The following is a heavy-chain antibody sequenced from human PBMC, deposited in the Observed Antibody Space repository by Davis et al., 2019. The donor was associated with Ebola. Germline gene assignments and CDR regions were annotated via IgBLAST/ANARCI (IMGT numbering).Heavy chain of an antibody. CDR3: ARVFGAMYYYGMDV. CDR1: GYTFTSYG. J-gene: IGHJ6*02. Sequence: AASVKVSCKASGYTFTSYGISWVRQAPGQRLEWMGWINAGNGNTKYSQKFQGRVTITKDTSTSTAYMELRSLRSDDTAVYYCARVFGAMYYYGMDVWGQGTTVTVSS. D-gene: IGHD1-26*01. CDR2: INAGNGNT. V-gene: IGHV1-18*01.